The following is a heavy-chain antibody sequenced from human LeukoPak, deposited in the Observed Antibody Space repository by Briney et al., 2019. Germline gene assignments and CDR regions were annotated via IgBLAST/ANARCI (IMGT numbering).Heavy chain of an antibody. CDR3: ARYGVSSSTSYIDF. D-gene: IGHD2-2*01. J-gene: IGHJ4*02. CDR2: ITGDSAYI. CDR1: GFTFSTYA. Sequence: GGSLRLSCAASGFTFSTYAMNWVRQAPGEGLKWVSCITGDSAYIYYADSVKGRFTISRDNAKNSLCLQMNSLRAEDTAVYYCARYGVSSSTSYIDFWGQGTLVTVSS. V-gene: IGHV3-21*01.